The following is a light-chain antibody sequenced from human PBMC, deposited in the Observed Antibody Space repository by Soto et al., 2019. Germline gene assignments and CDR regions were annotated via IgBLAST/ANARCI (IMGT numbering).Light chain of an antibody. Sequence: QSVLTQPASESGSPGQSITISCTGTSSDVGSYNFVSWYQQHPGKAPKLMIYEGSKRPSGVSHRFSGSKSGNTASLTISGLQAEDEADYYCCSDAGSSTVVFGGGTKLTVL. CDR1: SSDVGSYNF. CDR2: EGS. CDR3: CSDAGSSTVV. J-gene: IGLJ2*01. V-gene: IGLV2-23*01.